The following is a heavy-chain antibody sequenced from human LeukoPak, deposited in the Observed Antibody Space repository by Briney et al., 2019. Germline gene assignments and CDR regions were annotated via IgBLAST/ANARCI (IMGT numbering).Heavy chain of an antibody. Sequence: GGSLRLSCAASGFTFSSYSMNWVRPAPGKGLEWVSSISSSSYYIYYADSVKGRFTISRDSAKNSLYLQMDSLRAEDTAIYYCARVTLVRGVILSVPFDYWGQGTLVTVSS. V-gene: IGHV3-21*01. CDR3: ARVTLVRGVILSVPFDY. D-gene: IGHD3-10*01. CDR1: GFTFSSYS. J-gene: IGHJ4*02. CDR2: ISSSSYYI.